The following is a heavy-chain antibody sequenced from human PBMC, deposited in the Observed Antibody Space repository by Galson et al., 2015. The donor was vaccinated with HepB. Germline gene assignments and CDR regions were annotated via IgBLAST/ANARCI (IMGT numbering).Heavy chain of an antibody. V-gene: IGHV3-30*19. CDR1: GAASGSTFSRHG. J-gene: IGHJ4*02. CDR2: ISHDDGRFK. D-gene: IGHD4-17*01. Sequence: SLRLSCAASGAASGSTFSRHGIHRVRQAPGKGPEWVGGISHDDGRFKLYGDSVKGRITISRDNSKNTVDLQLNSLRIEDTAVYYCAKGRSRDTGLRLEFDCWGQGTLVTVSS. CDR3: AKGRSRDTGLRLEFDC.